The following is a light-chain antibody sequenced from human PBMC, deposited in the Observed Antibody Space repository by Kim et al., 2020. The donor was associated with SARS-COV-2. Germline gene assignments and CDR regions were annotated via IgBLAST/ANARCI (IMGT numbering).Light chain of an antibody. CDR2: DGS. CDR1: SSDVGGYNY. J-gene: IGLJ2*01. Sequence: GQSITISCTGTSSDVGGYNYVAWYQQHPRKAPKLRIYDGSNRPSGVSNRFSGYKSGNTASLTISGLQAEDEADYYCSSYTSSSTEVFGGGTQLTVL. CDR3: SSYTSSSTEV. V-gene: IGLV2-14*03.